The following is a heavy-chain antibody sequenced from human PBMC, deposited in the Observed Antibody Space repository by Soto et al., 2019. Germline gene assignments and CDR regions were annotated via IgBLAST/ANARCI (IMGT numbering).Heavy chain of an antibody. CDR1: GFTFSSYW. Sequence: EVQLVESGGGLVQPGGSLRLSCVGSGFTFSSYWMHWVRQPPGKGLVWVSRVNSAGSASSYADSVKGRFTVSRDNAKNTLYLQMNSLSAEDTAIYYCGTGGYSYGWGYWGQGTLVTVSS. J-gene: IGHJ4*02. D-gene: IGHD5-18*01. CDR3: GTGGYSYGWGY. V-gene: IGHV3-74*01. CDR2: VNSAGSAS.